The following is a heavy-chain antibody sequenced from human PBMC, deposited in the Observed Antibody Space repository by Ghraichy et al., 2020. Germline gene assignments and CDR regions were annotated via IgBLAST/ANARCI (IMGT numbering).Heavy chain of an antibody. CDR1: GGSISSSSYY. V-gene: IGHV4-39*01. CDR2: IYYSGST. D-gene: IGHD6-19*01. CDR3: ASFSVADLYYFDY. Sequence: SETLSLTCTVSGGSISSSSYYWGWIRQPPGKGLEWIGSIYYSGSTYYNPSLKSRVTISVDTSKNQFSLKLSSVTAADTAVYYCASFSVADLYYFDYWGQGTLVTVSS. J-gene: IGHJ4*02.